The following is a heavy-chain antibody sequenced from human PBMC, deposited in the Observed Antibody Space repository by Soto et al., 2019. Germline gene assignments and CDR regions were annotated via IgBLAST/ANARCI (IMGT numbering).Heavy chain of an antibody. J-gene: IGHJ3*01. CDR1: GFTFSGHW. D-gene: IGHD6-13*01. CDR2: INSDGSST. CDR3: ARAEQLVRNALDV. V-gene: IGHV3-74*01. Sequence: EVQLVESGGGLVQPGGSPRLSCVASGFTFSGHWMQWVRQAPGKGLVWVSRINSDGSSTNYADSVKGRFTISRDNAKNTLYLQMDSLRVEDTAVYYCARAEQLVRNALDVWGQGTMVTVSS.